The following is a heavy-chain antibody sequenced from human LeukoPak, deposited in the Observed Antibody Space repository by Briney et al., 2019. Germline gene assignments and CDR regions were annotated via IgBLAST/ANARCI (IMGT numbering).Heavy chain of an antibody. V-gene: IGHV4-38-2*02. J-gene: IGHJ1*01. CDR3: AISSPAHFQH. CDR2: IYQSGTT. Sequence: SSETLSLTCSVSGYSISSGYYWGWIRQPPGKGLEWIGSIYQSGTTSYNPSLKSRVTISVDTSKNQFSLKLSSVTAADTAVYYCAISSPAHFQHWGQGTLVTVSS. CDR1: GYSISSGYY. D-gene: IGHD6-13*01.